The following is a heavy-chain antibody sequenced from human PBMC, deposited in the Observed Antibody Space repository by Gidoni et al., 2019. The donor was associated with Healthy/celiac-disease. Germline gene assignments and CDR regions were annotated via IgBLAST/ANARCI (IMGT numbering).Heavy chain of an antibody. J-gene: IGHJ5*02. D-gene: IGHD3-10*01. V-gene: IGHV1-69*04. CDR2: IIPSLGIA. CDR1: GGTFSSYA. Sequence: QVQLVQSGAEVKKPGSSVKVSCKASGGTFSSYAISWVRQAPGQGLEWMGRIIPSLGIANYAQKFQGRVTITADKSTSTAYMELSSLRSEDTAVYYCARVLLSASAYYYGSGSYYMTSNWFDPWGQGTLVTVSS. CDR3: ARVLLSASAYYYGSGSYYMTSNWFDP.